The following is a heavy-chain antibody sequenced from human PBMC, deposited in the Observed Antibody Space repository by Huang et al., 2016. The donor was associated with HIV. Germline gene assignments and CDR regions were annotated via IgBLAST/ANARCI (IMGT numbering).Heavy chain of an antibody. CDR2: IYYKGST. Sequence: QLLLQESGPGLVKPSEALALTCAVSGGSIRSSYYPWGWIRQPPGKGLEWIGSIYYKGSTHYSPSLKSRVTIAVDTSKNLLFLNLTSMTAADTAVYYCARHREGPVAYYSGWGSHLNYMDVWGRGRTVVVSS. J-gene: IGHJ6*03. D-gene: IGHD3-10*01. CDR1: GGSIRSSYYP. CDR3: ARHREGPVAYYSGWGSHLNYMDV. V-gene: IGHV4-39*01.